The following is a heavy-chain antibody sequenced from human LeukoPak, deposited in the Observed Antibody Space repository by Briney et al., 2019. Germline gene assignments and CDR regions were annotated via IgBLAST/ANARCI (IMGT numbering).Heavy chain of an antibody. Sequence: PGGSLRLSCAASGFTFSSYTMSWVRQAPGKGLEWVSAISGSGGSTYYADSVKGRFTISRDNPKNALYLQMNSLRAEDTAVYYCARDRGVLRFLEWVSRDYYYYYGMDVWGQGTTVTVPS. D-gene: IGHD3-3*01. CDR2: ISGSGGST. CDR1: GFTFSSYT. CDR3: ARDRGVLRFLEWVSRDYYYYYGMDV. V-gene: IGHV3-23*01. J-gene: IGHJ6*02.